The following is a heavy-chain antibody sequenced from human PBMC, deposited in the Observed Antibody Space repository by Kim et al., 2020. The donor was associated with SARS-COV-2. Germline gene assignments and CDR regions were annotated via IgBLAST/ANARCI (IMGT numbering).Heavy chain of an antibody. D-gene: IGHD4-17*01. CDR3: ARFHGLREGRRY. Sequence: YYNPSLKSRVTISVDTSKNQFSLKLSSVTAADTAVYYCARFHGLREGRRYWGQGTLVTVSS. J-gene: IGHJ4*02. V-gene: IGHV4-31*02.